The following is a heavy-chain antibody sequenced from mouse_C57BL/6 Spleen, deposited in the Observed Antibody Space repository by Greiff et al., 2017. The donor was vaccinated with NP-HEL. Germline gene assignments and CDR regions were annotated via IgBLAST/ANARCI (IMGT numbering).Heavy chain of an antibody. Sequence: QVQLQQSGAELVRPGASVTLSCKASGYTFTDYEMHWVKQSPVHGLEWIGAIDPETGGTAYNQKFKGKAILTVDKSSSTAYMELRSLTSEDSAVYYCTVGQGYIDDWGTGTTVTVSS. CDR2: IDPETGGT. CDR3: TVGQGYIDD. J-gene: IGHJ1*03. D-gene: IGHD3-3*01. V-gene: IGHV1-15*01. CDR1: GYTFTDYE.